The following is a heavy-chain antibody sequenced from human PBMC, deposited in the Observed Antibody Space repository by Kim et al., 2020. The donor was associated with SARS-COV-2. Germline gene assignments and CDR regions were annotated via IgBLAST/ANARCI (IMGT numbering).Heavy chain of an antibody. Sequence: ETLSLTCAVYVGSFSGYHWSWIRQPPGKGLEWIGEIDHTGATSYNPSLKSRAAISVDTSKNQISLQLNSVTVADTAVYFCARGLTGGVPSPILGLGPHYDYYAMDVWGQGTPVTVSS. CDR3: ARGLTGGVPSPILGLGPHYDYYAMDV. V-gene: IGHV4-34*01. CDR2: IDHTGAT. J-gene: IGHJ6*02. D-gene: IGHD7-27*01. CDR1: VGSFSGYH.